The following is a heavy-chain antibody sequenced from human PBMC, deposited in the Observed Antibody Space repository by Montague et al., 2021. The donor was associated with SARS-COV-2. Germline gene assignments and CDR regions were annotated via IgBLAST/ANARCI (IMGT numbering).Heavy chain of an antibody. V-gene: IGHV6-1*01. Sequence: CAISGDSVSSKSAEGNWIRQSPSRGLEWLGGTYYRSQWYEDYAVSVKGRITIKPDTSKNQFSRHLESVSPDDTALYYCARGAYHDLYYYYHGMDVWGRGTTVSVSS. D-gene: IGHD2-2*01. CDR2: TYYRSQWYE. CDR1: GDSVSSKSAE. CDR3: ARGAYHDLYYYYHGMDV. J-gene: IGHJ6*02.